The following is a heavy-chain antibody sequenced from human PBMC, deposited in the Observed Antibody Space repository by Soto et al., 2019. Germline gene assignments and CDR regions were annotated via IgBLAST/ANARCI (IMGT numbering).Heavy chain of an antibody. D-gene: IGHD3-16*01. CDR2: IYYIGYT. V-gene: IGHV4-39*01. J-gene: IGHJ6*02. CDR1: GGSIRGSSYY. Sequence: SETLSLTCPVSGGSIRGSSYYWGWIRHPPGKGLECIGSIYYIGYTYYNPSLKSRVTISVDTSKNQFSLKLSSVTAADTAVYYCARHNGPLYVGYYYDMDVWGQGTTVT. CDR3: ARHNGPLYVGYYYDMDV.